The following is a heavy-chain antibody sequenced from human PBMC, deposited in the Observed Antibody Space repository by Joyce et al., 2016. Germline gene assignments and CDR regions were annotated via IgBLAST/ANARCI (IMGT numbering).Heavy chain of an antibody. CDR1: GVSISSPNW. D-gene: IGHD1-14*01. CDR2: IYHSGGS. J-gene: IGHJ3*02. Sequence: VHLQESGPGLVKPSRSLSLTCTVSGVSISSPNWWTWVRQSPEKGLEWIGEIYHSGGSNNNPSLKSRITVAVDRANNQFSLRMRAVTAADTAIYFCVRRDGGQPQFVIDTWGQGTLVTVSS. V-gene: IGHV4-4*02. CDR3: VRRDGGQPQFVIDT.